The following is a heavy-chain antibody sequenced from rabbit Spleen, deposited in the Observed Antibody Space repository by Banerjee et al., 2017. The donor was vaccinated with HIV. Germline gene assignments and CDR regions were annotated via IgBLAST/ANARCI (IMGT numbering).Heavy chain of an antibody. CDR1: GFSFSNKA. D-gene: IGHD6-1*01. V-gene: IGHV1S47*01. CDR2: IDPVFGIT. Sequence: QEQLVESGGGLVKPGASLTLTCKASGFSFSNKAVMCWVRQAPGKGLEWIGYIDPVFGITYYANWVNGRFSISRENAQNTVFLQMTSLTAADTATYFCARDGAYAGFGDATIYYFDLWGQGTLVTVS. CDR3: ARDGAYAGFGDATIYYFDL. J-gene: IGHJ4*01.